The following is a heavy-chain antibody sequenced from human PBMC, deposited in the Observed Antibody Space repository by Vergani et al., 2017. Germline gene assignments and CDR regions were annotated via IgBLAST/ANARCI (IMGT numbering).Heavy chain of an antibody. CDR1: GGTFSSYA. D-gene: IGHD3-10*01. J-gene: IGHJ6*02. CDR2: IIPMYGTT. Sequence: QVQLVQSGAEMEKPGSSVRVSCKASGGTFSSYAINWVRQAPGQGLEWMGRIIPMYGTTNLAQKFKGRLTIAADGSASIVYLDLSSLRSDDTAVYFSARDLYNSRLRGVFGYYAMDVWCQGTTVTVSS. CDR3: ARDLYNSRLRGVFGYYAMDV. V-gene: IGHV1-69*13.